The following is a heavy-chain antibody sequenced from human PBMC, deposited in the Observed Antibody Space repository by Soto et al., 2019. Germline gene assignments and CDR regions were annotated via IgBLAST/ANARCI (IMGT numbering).Heavy chain of an antibody. CDR1: GYSFTSYW. Sequence: GESLKISCKGSGYSFTSYWISWVRQMPGKGLEWMGRIDPSDSYTNYSPSFQGHVTISADKSISTAYLQWSSLKASDTAMYYCARPHCSSTSCYGGGVAFDIWGQGTMVTVSS. CDR3: ARPHCSSTSCYGGGVAFDI. CDR2: IDPSDSYT. D-gene: IGHD2-2*01. V-gene: IGHV5-10-1*01. J-gene: IGHJ3*02.